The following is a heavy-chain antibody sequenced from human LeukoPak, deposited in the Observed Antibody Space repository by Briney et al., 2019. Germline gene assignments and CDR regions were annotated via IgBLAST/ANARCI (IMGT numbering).Heavy chain of an antibody. Sequence: SETLSLTCAVYGGSFSGYYWSWIRQPPGKGLVWIGEINHSGSTNYNPSLKSRVTISVDTSKNQFSLKLSSVTAAVTAVYYCARFGVGATRSRNDYWGQGTLVTVSS. D-gene: IGHD1-26*01. J-gene: IGHJ4*02. CDR3: ARFGVGATRSRNDY. CDR2: INHSGST. CDR1: GGSFSGYY. V-gene: IGHV4-34*01.